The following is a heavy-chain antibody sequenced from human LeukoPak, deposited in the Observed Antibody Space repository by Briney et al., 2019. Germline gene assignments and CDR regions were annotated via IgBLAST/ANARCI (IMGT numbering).Heavy chain of an antibody. J-gene: IGHJ6*02. CDR1: GASVNSGDYY. CDR2: IYYSGST. Sequence: SETLSLTCTVSGASVNSGDYYWSWIRQPPGKGLEWIGYIYYSGSTYYNPSLKSRVSISVDTSKNQFSLKLSSVTAADTAVYYCARDLRYTATTLDVWGQGTTVTVSS. CDR3: ARDLRYTATTLDV. V-gene: IGHV4-30-4*01. D-gene: IGHD4-17*01.